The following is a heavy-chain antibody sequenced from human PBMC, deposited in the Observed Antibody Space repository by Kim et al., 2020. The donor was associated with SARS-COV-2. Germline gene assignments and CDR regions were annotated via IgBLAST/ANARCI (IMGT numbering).Heavy chain of an antibody. CDR3: ARDLGRDGYNLKPAPLDAFDI. D-gene: IGHD5-12*01. CDR2: IIPIFGTA. Sequence: SVKVSCKASGGTFSSYAISWVRQAPGQGLEWMGGIIPIFGTANYAQKFQGRVTITADESTSTAYMELSSLRSEDTAVYYCARDLGRDGYNLKPAPLDAFDIWGQGTMVTVSS. CDR1: GGTFSSYA. V-gene: IGHV1-69*13. J-gene: IGHJ3*02.